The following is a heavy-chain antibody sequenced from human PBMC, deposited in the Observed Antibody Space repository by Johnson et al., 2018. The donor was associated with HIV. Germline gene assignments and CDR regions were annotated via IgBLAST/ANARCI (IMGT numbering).Heavy chain of an antibody. J-gene: IGHJ3*01. D-gene: IGHD3-16*01. CDR2: IRFDGSNK. CDR3: ARGSRYTYDNDDVYLLQAFDV. V-gene: IGHV3-30*02. CDR1: GFIFSSYA. Sequence: QVQLVESGGGVVQPGGSLRLSCVASGFIFSSYAMHWVRQAPGKGLEWVTFIRFDGSNKYYADSVRGRFTISRDNSKNTLYLQMNSLRIEDTAVYYCARGSRYTYDNDDVYLLQAFDVWGQGTVVTVSS.